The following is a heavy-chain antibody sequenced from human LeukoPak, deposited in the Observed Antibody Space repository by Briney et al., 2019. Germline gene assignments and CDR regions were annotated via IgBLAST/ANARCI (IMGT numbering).Heavy chain of an antibody. CDR2: INTNTGNP. J-gene: IGHJ4*02. CDR1: GYTFTSYA. D-gene: IGHD4-11*01. Sequence: ASVKVSCKASGYTFTSYAMNWVRQAPGRGLEWMGWINTNTGNPTYAQGFTGRFVFSLDTSVTTAYLQISSLKAEDTAVYYCTRDLRASNSDYWGQGTLVTVSS. CDR3: TRDLRASNSDY. V-gene: IGHV7-4-1*02.